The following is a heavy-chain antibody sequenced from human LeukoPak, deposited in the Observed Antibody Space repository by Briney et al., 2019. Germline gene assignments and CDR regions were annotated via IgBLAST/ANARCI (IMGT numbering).Heavy chain of an antibody. Sequence: SETLSLTCAVSGDSIGSNKWWTWVRQPPGKGLEWIGEIHHSGRLNYSPSLKSRVTISVDKSKNHFSLNPNSITPADTAIYYCARGGDWKFDYWGQGALVTVSS. J-gene: IGHJ4*02. CDR2: IHHSGRL. CDR1: GDSIGSNKW. D-gene: IGHD1-1*01. V-gene: IGHV4-4*02. CDR3: ARGGDWKFDY.